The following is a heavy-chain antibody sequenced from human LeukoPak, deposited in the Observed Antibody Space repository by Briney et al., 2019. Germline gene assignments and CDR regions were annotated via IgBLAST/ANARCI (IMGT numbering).Heavy chain of an antibody. Sequence: ASVKVSCKASGYTFTGYYMHWVRQAPGQGLEWMGWINPNSGGTNYAQKFQGRGTMTRDTSISTAYMELSRLRSDDTAVYYCARDLRGYSYGYHYYYYMDVWGKGTTVTVSS. CDR1: GYTFTGYY. CDR3: ARDLRGYSYGYHYYYYMDV. D-gene: IGHD5-18*01. V-gene: IGHV1-2*02. J-gene: IGHJ6*03. CDR2: INPNSGGT.